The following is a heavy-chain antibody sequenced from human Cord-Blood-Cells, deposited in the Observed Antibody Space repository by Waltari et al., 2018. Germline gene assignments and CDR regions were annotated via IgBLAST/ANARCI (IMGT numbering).Heavy chain of an antibody. D-gene: IGHD3-3*01. V-gene: IGHV1-46*01. J-gene: IGHJ4*02. CDR2: INPRGGST. CDR1: GYTFTSYS. CDR3: AICFFGVGYYFDY. Sequence: QVQLVQSGAEVKKPGASVKVSGKASGYTFTSYSRDWARQAPGPGLEWMGMINPRGGSTSYAHKFRGRVTMTSDTSPSTVYMVLSSLRSEDTAVYYCAICFFGVGYYFDYWGQGTLGTVSS.